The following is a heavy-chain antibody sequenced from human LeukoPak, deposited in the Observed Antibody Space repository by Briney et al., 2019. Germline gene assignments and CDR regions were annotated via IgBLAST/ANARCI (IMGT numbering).Heavy chain of an antibody. D-gene: IGHD3-16*02. V-gene: IGHV1-8*01. CDR3: ARGRTHYDYVWGSYQGPNDY. Sequence: GASVKVSCKASGYTFTSYDINWVRQATGQGLEWMGWMNPNSGNTGYAQKFQGRVTMTRNTSISTACMELSSLRSEHTAVYYCARGRTHYDYVWGSYQGPNDYWGQGTLVTVSS. CDR2: MNPNSGNT. CDR1: GYTFTSYD. J-gene: IGHJ4*02.